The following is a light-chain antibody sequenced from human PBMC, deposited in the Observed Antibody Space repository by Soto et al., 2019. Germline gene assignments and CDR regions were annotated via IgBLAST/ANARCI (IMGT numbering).Light chain of an antibody. CDR2: DAS. Sequence: DIQMTQSPSSVCASVGDRVTITFRASQGISSWLAWYQHKPGKAPKLLIYDASNLDSGVPSRFSGSGSGTEFSLTISNLQPDDCATYYCQQYENYWTFGQGTKVDIK. V-gene: IGKV1-5*01. CDR1: QGISSW. J-gene: IGKJ1*01. CDR3: QQYENYWT.